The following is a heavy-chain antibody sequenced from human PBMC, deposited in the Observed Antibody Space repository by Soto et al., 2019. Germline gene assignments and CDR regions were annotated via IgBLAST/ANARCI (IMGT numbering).Heavy chain of an antibody. Sequence: GGSLRLSCGASGFTFSSYGMHWVRQAPGKGLEWVAVISYDGSNKYYADSVKGRFTISRDNSKNTLYLQMNSLRAEDTAVYYCAKDPFWQGIQLWSHIDYWGQGTLVTVSS. CDR3: AKDPFWQGIQLWSHIDY. CDR2: ISYDGSNK. CDR1: GFTFSSYG. J-gene: IGHJ4*02. D-gene: IGHD5-18*01. V-gene: IGHV3-30*18.